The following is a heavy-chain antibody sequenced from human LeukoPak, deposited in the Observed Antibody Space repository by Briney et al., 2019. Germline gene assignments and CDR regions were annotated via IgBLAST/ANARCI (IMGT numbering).Heavy chain of an antibody. Sequence: PGGSLRLSCAASGFTVSSNYMSWVRQAPGKGLEWVSVIYSGGSTYYADSVKGRFTISRDNSKNTLYLQMNSLRAEDTAVYYCAKGWSSGWYSYYYYGMDVWGQGTTVTVSS. J-gene: IGHJ6*02. CDR2: IYSGGST. CDR1: GFTVSSNY. D-gene: IGHD6-19*01. CDR3: AKGWSSGWYSYYYYGMDV. V-gene: IGHV3-66*01.